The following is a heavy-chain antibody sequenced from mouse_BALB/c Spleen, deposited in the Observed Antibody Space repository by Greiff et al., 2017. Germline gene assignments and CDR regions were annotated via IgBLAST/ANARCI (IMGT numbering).Heavy chain of an antibody. J-gene: IGHJ2*01. CDR1: GFTFSDYY. V-gene: IGHV5-4*02. Sequence: EVQGVESGGGLVKPGGSLKLSCAASGFTFSDYYMYWVRQTPEKRLEWVATISDGGSYTYYPDSVKGRFTISRDNAKNNLYLQMSSLKSEDTAMYYCAGDGDDEGAGYFDYWGQGTTLTVSS. CDR2: ISDGGSYT. CDR3: AGDGDDEGAGYFDY. D-gene: IGHD2-12*01.